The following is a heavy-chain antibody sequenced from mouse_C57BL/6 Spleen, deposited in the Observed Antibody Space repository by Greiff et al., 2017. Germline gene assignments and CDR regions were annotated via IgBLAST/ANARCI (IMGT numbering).Heavy chain of an antibody. V-gene: IGHV1-26*01. CDR3: ARVKTAMDY. J-gene: IGHJ4*01. CDR2: INPNNGGT. D-gene: IGHD3-2*01. CDR1: GYTFTDYY. Sequence: VQLQQSGPELVKPGASVKISCKASGYTFTDYYMNWVKQSHGKSLEWIGDINPNNGGTSYNQKFKGKATLTVDKSASTAYMELRSLTSEDSAVYYCARVKTAMDYWGQGTSVTVSS.